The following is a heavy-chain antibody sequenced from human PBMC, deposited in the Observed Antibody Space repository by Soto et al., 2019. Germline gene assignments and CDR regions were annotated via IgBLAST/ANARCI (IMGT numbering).Heavy chain of an antibody. Sequence: EVQLVESGGGLVQPGGSLRLSCAASGFTFSSYSMNWVRQAPGKGLEWVSYISSSSSTIYYADSVKGRFTISRDNAKNSLYRQMNSLRAEATAVYYWARDSGYSYGPLDYWGQGTLVTVSS. J-gene: IGHJ4*02. CDR3: ARDSGYSYGPLDY. CDR1: GFTFSSYS. D-gene: IGHD5-18*01. V-gene: IGHV3-48*01. CDR2: ISSSSSTI.